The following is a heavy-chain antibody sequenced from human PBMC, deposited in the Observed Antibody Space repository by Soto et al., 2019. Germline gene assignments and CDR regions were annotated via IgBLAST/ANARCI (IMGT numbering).Heavy chain of an antibody. V-gene: IGHV1-69*01. CDR1: GGTFSSYA. D-gene: IGHD2-2*01. Sequence: VQLVQSGAAVKKPGSSVKVSCKASGGTFSSYAISWVRQAPGQGLEWMGGIIPISDTTNYAQKFQGRVTITADESTSTAYMELSSLRSEDTAVYYCARSQGSSTSLEIYYYYYYGMDVWGQGTTVTVSS. CDR2: IIPISDTT. CDR3: ARSQGSSTSLEIYYYYYYGMDV. J-gene: IGHJ6*02.